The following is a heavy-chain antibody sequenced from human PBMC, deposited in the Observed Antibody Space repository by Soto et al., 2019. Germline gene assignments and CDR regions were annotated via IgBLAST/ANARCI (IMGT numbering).Heavy chain of an antibody. CDR3: AKDAVYNDGLWLMDS. CDR1: GFTISTFA. CDR2: MTGSGATI. D-gene: IGHD2-21*01. V-gene: IGHV3-23*01. J-gene: IGHJ4*02. Sequence: GGSLRLSCAASGFTISTFAMTWVRQAPGKGLESVCGMTGSGATIHYADSVKGRFTISKDNSRNVLYLQMDYLRDEDAAVYYCAKDAVYNDGLWLMDSWGQGTLVTVSS.